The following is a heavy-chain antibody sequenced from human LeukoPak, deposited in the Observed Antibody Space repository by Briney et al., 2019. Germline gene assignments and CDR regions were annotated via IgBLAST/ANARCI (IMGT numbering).Heavy chain of an antibody. J-gene: IGHJ3*02. CDR1: GFTFSSYG. V-gene: IGHV4-4*02. Sequence: SLRLSCAASGFTFSSYGMHWVRQPPGKGLEWIGEIYHSGSTNYNPSLKSRVTISVDKSKKQFSLKLSSVTAADTAVYYCAREVSVAGRVETFDIWGQGTMVTVSS. D-gene: IGHD6-19*01. CDR3: AREVSVAGRVETFDI. CDR2: IYHSGST.